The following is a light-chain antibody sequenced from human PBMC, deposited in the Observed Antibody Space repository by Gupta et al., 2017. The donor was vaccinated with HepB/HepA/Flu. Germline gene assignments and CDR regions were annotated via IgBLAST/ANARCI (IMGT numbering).Light chain of an antibody. V-gene: IGKV1-8*01. CDR2: AAS. CDR1: QDIGIA. Sequence: ATRMTQSPSSFSASPGDIVTITCRASQDIGIALAWYQQKPGKAPNLLIHAASTLHSGVPSRFSGSGSGTEFTLTISRRQSEDFATFYCQHEYSYPWTFGQGTKVEVK. CDR3: QHEYSYPWT. J-gene: IGKJ1*01.